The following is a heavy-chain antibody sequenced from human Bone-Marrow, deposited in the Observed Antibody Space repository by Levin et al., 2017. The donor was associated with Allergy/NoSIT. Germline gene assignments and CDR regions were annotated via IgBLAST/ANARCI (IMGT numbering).Heavy chain of an antibody. CDR1: GFTFRGYY. J-gene: IGHJ4*02. CDR2: ISSSGGAK. CDR3: ARGYYDTTGYYYALDF. V-gene: IGHV3-11*01. Sequence: GGSLRLSCSASGFTFRGYYMTWVRQAPGKGLEWLSFISSSGGAKYYADSLKGRFAVSRDNAQNSLFLQMNSLGAEDTAVYYCARGYYDTTGYYYALDFWGQGVLVTVAS. D-gene: IGHD3-22*01.